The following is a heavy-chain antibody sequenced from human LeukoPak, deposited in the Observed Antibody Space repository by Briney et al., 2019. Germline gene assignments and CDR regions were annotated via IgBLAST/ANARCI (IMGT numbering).Heavy chain of an antibody. CDR3: AKPMVVTAIFPDFDY. CDR1: GFTFSSYA. CDR2: IGGSDTNT. Sequence: GGSLRLSCSASGFTFSSYAMSWVRQTPGKGLEWVSTIGGSDTNTYYADSVKGRFSISRDNAKNTLYLRMYSLRAEDTAVYYCAKPMVVTAIFPDFDYWGQGTPVTVSS. J-gene: IGHJ4*02. D-gene: IGHD2-21*02. V-gene: IGHV3-23*01.